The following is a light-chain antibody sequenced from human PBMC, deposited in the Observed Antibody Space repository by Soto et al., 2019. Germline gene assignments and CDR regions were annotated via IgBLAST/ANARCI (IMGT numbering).Light chain of an antibody. CDR1: QGISSY. V-gene: IGKV1-9*01. CDR3: QQLNSWT. Sequence: DIQLTQSPSFLSASVGDRFTITCRASQGISSYLAWYQQKPGKAPKLLIYAASTLQSGVPSRFSGSGSGTEFTLTISSLQPEDFATYYCQQLNSWTFGQGTKLEIK. J-gene: IGKJ2*01. CDR2: AAS.